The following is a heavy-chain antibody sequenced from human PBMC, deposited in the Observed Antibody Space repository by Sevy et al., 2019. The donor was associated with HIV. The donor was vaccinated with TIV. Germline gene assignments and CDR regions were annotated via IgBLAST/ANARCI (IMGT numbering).Heavy chain of an antibody. CDR2: IIPGGIT. D-gene: IGHD1-26*01. J-gene: IGHJ4*02. Sequence: SETLSLTCAVYGGSFSGYYWSWIRQPPGKGLEWIGEIIPGGITNYNPSLKSRVTISIDTSKNQFSLKVKSVTAADTAIYYCARGQWEHPYWGQGTQVTVSS. CDR3: ARGQWEHPY. V-gene: IGHV4-34*01. CDR1: GGSFSGYY.